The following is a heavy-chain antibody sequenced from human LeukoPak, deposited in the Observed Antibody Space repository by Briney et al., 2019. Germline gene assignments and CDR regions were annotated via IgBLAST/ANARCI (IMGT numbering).Heavy chain of an antibody. CDR1: GGSISSYY. CDR3: ARDQGDYYDSSGYFDY. D-gene: IGHD3-22*01. Sequence: SETLSLTCTVSGGSISSYYWSWIRQPPGKGLEWIGYIYYSGSTNYNPSLKSRVTISVDTSKNQFSLKLSSVTAADTAVYYCARDQGDYYDSSGYFDYWGQGTLVTVSS. CDR2: IYYSGST. J-gene: IGHJ4*02. V-gene: IGHV4-59*01.